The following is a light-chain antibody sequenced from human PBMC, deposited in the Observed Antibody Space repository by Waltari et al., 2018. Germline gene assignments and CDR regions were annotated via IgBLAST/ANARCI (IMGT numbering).Light chain of an antibody. V-gene: IGLV3-1*01. J-gene: IGLJ3*02. CDR3: QAWDSSTGV. Sequence: SYELTQPPSVSVSPGQTASITCSGDKLGDKYVCWYQQKPGQSPVVVIYQDNKRPSGVPERFSGSNSGNTATLTISGTQAMDEADYYCQAWDSSTGVFGGGTKLTV. CDR2: QDN. CDR1: KLGDKY.